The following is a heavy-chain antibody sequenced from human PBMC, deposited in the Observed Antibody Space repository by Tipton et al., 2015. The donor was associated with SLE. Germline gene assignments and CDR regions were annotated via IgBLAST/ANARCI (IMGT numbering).Heavy chain of an antibody. Sequence: QVQLVQSGGEVKKPGASVKVSCKSSGYIFSKYGISWVRQAPGQGLEWMGWINGYNGYTNYARNLQGRVTMTIDTSTSTTYMELRGLRSDDTAVYYCARDRNGDYVLDYWGPGTLVTVSS. J-gene: IGHJ4*02. CDR2: INGYNGYT. CDR1: GYIFSKYG. CDR3: ARDRNGDYVLDY. V-gene: IGHV1-18*01. D-gene: IGHD4-17*01.